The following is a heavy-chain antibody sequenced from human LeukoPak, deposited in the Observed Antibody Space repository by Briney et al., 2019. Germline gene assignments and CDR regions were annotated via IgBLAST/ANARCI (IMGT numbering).Heavy chain of an antibody. Sequence: APVKVSCKASGYTFTGYYMHWVRQAPGQGLEWMGWINPNSGGTNYARKFQGRVTMTGDTSIGTAYMELSRLRSDDTAVYYSARDPSNSGYDYLYYFDYWGQGTLVTVSS. D-gene: IGHD5-12*01. CDR2: INPNSGGT. CDR3: ARDPSNSGYDYLYYFDY. CDR1: GYTFTGYY. V-gene: IGHV1-2*02. J-gene: IGHJ4*01.